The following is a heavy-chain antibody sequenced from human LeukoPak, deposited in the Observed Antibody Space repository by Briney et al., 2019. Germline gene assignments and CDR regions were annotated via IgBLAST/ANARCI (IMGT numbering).Heavy chain of an antibody. CDR1: RFSFITYG. CDR2: IRYDGSNR. J-gene: IGHJ4*02. D-gene: IGHD4-17*01. Sequence: GGSLRLSCAASRFSFITYGIHWVRQAPGKGLEWVAFIRYDGSNRFYADSVRGRFTISRDNSKNTVCLQMNSLRAEDTAVYYCAKDRSMTTVTPFDNWGQGTLVAVSS. V-gene: IGHV3-30*02. CDR3: AKDRSMTTVTPFDN.